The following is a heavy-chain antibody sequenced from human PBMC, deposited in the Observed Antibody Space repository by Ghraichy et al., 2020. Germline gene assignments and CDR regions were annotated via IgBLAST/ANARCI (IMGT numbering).Heavy chain of an antibody. V-gene: IGHV3-23*01. Sequence: LSLTCAASGFTFSSYAMSWVRQAPGKGLEWVSAISGSGGSTYYADSVKGRFTISRDNSKNTLYLQMNSLRAEDTAVYYCAKVSSAGLPWNDYGDYAWRQDFAYWGQGTLVTVSS. CDR3: AKVSSAGLPWNDYGDYAWRQDFAY. CDR1: GFTFSSYA. CDR2: ISGSGGST. J-gene: IGHJ4*02. D-gene: IGHD4-17*01.